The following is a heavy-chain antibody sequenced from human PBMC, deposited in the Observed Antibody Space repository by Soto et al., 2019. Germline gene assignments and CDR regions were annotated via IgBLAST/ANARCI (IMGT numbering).Heavy chain of an antibody. CDR1: GGTFSSYT. D-gene: IGHD5-12*01. CDR3: ARGERGYSGYDAYYGMDV. Sequence: QVQLVQSGAEVKKPGSSVKVSCKASGGTFSSYTISWVRQAPGQGLEWMGRIIPILGIANYAQKFQGRVMITADKSTSTAYMELSSLRSEDTAVYYCARGERGYSGYDAYYGMDVWGQGTTVTVSS. CDR2: IIPILGIA. V-gene: IGHV1-69*02. J-gene: IGHJ6*02.